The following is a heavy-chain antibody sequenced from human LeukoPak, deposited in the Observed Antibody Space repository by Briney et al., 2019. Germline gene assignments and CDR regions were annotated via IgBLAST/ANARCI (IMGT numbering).Heavy chain of an antibody. CDR2: ISSSSSTI. D-gene: IGHD3-22*01. V-gene: IGHV3-48*01. Sequence: GGSLRLSCAASGFTFSSYSMNWVRQAPGMGLEWVSYISSSSSTIYYADSVKGRFTISRDNAKNSLYLQMNSLRAEDTAVYYCARDGSITMIVVVPDAFDIWGQGTMVTVSS. J-gene: IGHJ3*02. CDR3: ARDGSITMIVVVPDAFDI. CDR1: GFTFSSYS.